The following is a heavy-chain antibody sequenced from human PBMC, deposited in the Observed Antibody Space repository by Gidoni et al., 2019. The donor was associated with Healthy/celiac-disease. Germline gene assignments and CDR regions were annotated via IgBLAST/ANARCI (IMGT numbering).Heavy chain of an antibody. D-gene: IGHD4-4*01. CDR2: INAGNGNT. J-gene: IGHJ4*02. V-gene: IGHV1-3*01. CDR3: ARGRVVTTSRFDY. CDR1: GYTFTSYA. Sequence: QVQLVQSGAEVKKPGASVKDSFKHSGYTFTSYAMHWVRQAPGQRLEWMGWINAGNGNTKYSQKFQGRVTITRDTSASTAYMELSSLRSEDTAVYYCARGRVVTTSRFDYWGQGTLVTVSS.